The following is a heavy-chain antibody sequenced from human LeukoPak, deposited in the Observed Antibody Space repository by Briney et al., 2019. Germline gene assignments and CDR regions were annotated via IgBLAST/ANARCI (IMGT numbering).Heavy chain of an antibody. J-gene: IGHJ4*02. Sequence: SETLSLTCIVSGVSITNYYWTWIRQPPGEGLEWIGYVFYTGSTNYNPSLESRVTISVDTSKNQVSLKLTSMTAADTAVYYCATYSTASVGFHYWAGEPWSPSPQ. V-gene: IGHV4-59*01. CDR3: ATYSTASVGFHY. D-gene: IGHD6-13*01. CDR2: VFYTGST. CDR1: GVSITNYY.